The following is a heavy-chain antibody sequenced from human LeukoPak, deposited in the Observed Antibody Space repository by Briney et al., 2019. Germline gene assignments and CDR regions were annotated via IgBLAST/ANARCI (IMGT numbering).Heavy chain of an antibody. CDR1: GFTFSSYG. V-gene: IGHV3-23*01. CDR2: ISGSGGST. CDR3: AKRHSSGWYYFDY. J-gene: IGHJ4*02. Sequence: LSGGSLRLSCAASGFTFSSYGMSWVRQAPGKGLEWVSAISGSGGSTYYADSVKGRFTISRDNSKNTLYLQMNTLRAEDTAVYYCAKRHSSGWYYFDYWGQGTLVTVSS. D-gene: IGHD6-19*01.